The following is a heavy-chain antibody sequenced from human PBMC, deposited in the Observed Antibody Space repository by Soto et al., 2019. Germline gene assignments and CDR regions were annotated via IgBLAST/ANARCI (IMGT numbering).Heavy chain of an antibody. CDR2: IDPSDSYT. J-gene: IGHJ6*02. CDR3: ARYSSSRGGDYYYGMDV. Sequence: PGEALKISCKGSGYSFTSYWISWVRQMPGKGLEWMGRIDPSDSYTNYSPSFQGHVTISADKSISTAYLQWSSLKASDTAMYYCARYSSSRGGDYYYGMDVWGQGTTVTVSS. CDR1: GYSFTSYW. V-gene: IGHV5-10-1*01. D-gene: IGHD6-6*01.